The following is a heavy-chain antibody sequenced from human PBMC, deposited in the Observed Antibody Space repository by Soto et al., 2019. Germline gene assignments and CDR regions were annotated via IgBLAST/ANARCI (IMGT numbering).Heavy chain of an antibody. J-gene: IGHJ4*02. CDR2: IYYSGST. D-gene: IGHD6-13*01. CDR3: ARVAAGDFDY. V-gene: IGHV4-59*01. Sequence: SETLSLTCTVSGGSISSYYWSWIRQPPGKGLEWIGYIYYSGSTNYNPSLKSRVTISVDTSKNQFSLKLSSVTAADTAVYYCARVAAGDFDYWGQGTLVTVSS. CDR1: GGSISSYY.